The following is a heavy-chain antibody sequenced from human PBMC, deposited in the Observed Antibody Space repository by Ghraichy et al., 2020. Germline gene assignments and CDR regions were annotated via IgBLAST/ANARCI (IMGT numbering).Heavy chain of an antibody. CDR1: GFTFSSYG. CDR2: ISGGGGTT. V-gene: IGHV3-23*01. CDR3: AKGIYYGSGSSDY. J-gene: IGHJ4*02. D-gene: IGHD3-10*01. Sequence: GESLNISCAASGFTFSSYGMSWVRQAPGKGLEWVSVISGGGGTTYYADSVKGRFTISRDNSKITVYLQMNSLGAEDTAIYYCAKGIYYGSGSSDYWGQGTLVTVSS.